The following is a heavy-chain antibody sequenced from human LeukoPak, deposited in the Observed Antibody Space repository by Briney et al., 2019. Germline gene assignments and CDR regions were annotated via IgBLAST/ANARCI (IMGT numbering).Heavy chain of an antibody. J-gene: IGHJ4*02. CDR3: ARAHSTIAARRLDY. V-gene: IGHV1-2*02. CDR2: NNPNSGGT. Sequence: ASVKVSCKASGYTFTDYYIHWVRQAPGQGLEWMGWNNPNSGGTIYAQMFEGRVTMTRDTSISTAYMELRRLTSDDTAVYYCARAHSTIAARRLDYWGQGTLVTDSS. CDR1: GYTFTDYY. D-gene: IGHD6-6*01.